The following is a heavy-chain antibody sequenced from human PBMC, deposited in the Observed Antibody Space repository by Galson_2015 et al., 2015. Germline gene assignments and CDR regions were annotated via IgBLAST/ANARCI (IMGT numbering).Heavy chain of an antibody. Sequence: SLRLSCAASGFTFGDYAMSWFRQAPGKGLEWVGFIRSKAYGGTTEYAASVKGRFTISRDDSKSIAYLQMNSLKTEDAAVYYCTRAVKGIAAAGTPLGYWGQGTLVTVSS. J-gene: IGHJ4*02. V-gene: IGHV3-49*03. D-gene: IGHD6-13*01. CDR3: TRAVKGIAAAGTPLGY. CDR2: IRSKAYGGTT. CDR1: GFTFGDYA.